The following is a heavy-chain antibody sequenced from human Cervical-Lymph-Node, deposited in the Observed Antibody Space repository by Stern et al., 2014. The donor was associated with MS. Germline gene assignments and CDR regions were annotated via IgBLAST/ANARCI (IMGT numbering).Heavy chain of an antibody. Sequence: VPLVESGAEVKKPGSSMKVSCKASGGTFRSIDISWVRQAPGQGLEWLGGIIPLFGTTNYAQKVQGRVTIVADESTNTVNMELSSLRSEDTAVYYCVRDQGGIAASWGQGTLVIVSS. V-gene: IGHV1-69*01. CDR2: IIPLFGTT. CDR3: VRDQGGIAAS. D-gene: IGHD6-13*01. J-gene: IGHJ4*02. CDR1: GGTFRSID.